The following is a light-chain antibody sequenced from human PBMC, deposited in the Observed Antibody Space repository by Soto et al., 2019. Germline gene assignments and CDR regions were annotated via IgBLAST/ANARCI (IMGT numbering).Light chain of an antibody. Sequence: DIQLTQSPSFLSASVGDRATITCRASQGISSYLAWYQQKPGKAPKLLIYAASTLQSGVPSRFSGSGSGTEFTLTISSLQPEDFATYYCQQLNSYPPMYTFGQGTQLEIK. J-gene: IGKJ2*01. CDR2: AAS. V-gene: IGKV1-9*01. CDR3: QQLNSYPPMYT. CDR1: QGISSY.